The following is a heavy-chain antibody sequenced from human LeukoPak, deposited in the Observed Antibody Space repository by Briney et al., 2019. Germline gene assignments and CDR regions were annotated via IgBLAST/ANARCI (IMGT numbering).Heavy chain of an antibody. CDR3: AKGSKAVIFTRDHYMDV. CDR2: ISYDGSNK. CDR1: GFTFSSYA. D-gene: IGHD3/OR15-3a*01. Sequence: GRSLRLSCAASGFTFSSYAMHWVRQAPGKGLEWVAVISYDGSNKYYADSVKGRFTISRDNSKNTLYLQMNSLRAEDTAVYYCAKGSKAVIFTRDHYMDVWGKGSTVTISS. V-gene: IGHV3-30*04. J-gene: IGHJ6*03.